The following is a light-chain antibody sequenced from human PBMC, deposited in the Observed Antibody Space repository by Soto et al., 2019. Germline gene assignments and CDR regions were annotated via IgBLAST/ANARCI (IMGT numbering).Light chain of an antibody. CDR2: GAS. Sequence: EIVLTQSPGTLSLSPGEGATLSCRASQSIGGNFLAWYQQRRGLAPRLLIHGASNRATGIPDRFSGSGSGTDFTLTITRLEPEDFAVYYCQQYGGSPRTFGQGTKVEVK. CDR3: QQYGGSPRT. CDR1: QSIGGNF. V-gene: IGKV3-20*01. J-gene: IGKJ1*01.